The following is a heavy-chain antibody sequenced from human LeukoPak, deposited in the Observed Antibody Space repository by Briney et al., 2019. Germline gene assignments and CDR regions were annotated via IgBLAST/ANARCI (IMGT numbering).Heavy chain of an antibody. CDR1: GLTFSSYA. Sequence: GGSLRLSCAASGLTFSSYAMSWVRQAPGKGLEWVSAISASGDSTYYADSVKGRFTISRDNSRNTLYLQMNSLRVEDTAVYYCARTTIFAVVARYYYYGMDVWGQGTTVTVSS. V-gene: IGHV3-23*01. CDR3: ARTTIFAVVARYYYYGMDV. J-gene: IGHJ6*02. D-gene: IGHD3-3*01. CDR2: ISASGDST.